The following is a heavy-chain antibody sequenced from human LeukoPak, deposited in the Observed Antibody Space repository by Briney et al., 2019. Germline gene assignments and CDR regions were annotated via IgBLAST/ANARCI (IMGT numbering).Heavy chain of an antibody. J-gene: IGHJ6*03. Sequence: SETLSLTCTVSGGFISSSSYYWGWIRQPPGKGLEWIGSIYYSASTYYHPSLKSRVTISVDTSKNQFSLKLSSVTAADTAVYYCARARQQQLVLYYYYYMDVWGKGTTVTVSS. CDR1: GGFISSSSYY. CDR3: ARARQQQLVLYYYYYMDV. D-gene: IGHD6-13*01. CDR2: IYYSAST. V-gene: IGHV4-39*07.